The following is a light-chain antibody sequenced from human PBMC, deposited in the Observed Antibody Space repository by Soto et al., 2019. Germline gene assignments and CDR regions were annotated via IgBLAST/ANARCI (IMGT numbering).Light chain of an antibody. CDR3: QQYDSYSYT. V-gene: IGKV1-5*03. CDR1: QIISTS. CDR2: KAS. Sequence: DIQMTQSPSTLSASVGDRATITCRASQIISTSLAWYQQKPGNDPKLLIFKASNLESGVPSRFSGSGSGTEFTLTISSLQPDDFATYYCQQYDSYSYTFGQGTKLEIK. J-gene: IGKJ2*01.